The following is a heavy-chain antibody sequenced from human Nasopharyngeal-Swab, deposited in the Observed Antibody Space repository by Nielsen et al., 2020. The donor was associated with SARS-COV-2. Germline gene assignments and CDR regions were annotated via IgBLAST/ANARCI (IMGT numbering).Heavy chain of an antibody. J-gene: IGHJ5*02. V-gene: IGHV1-8*02. CDR2: MNPKTGNT. CDR3: ARGSAYFDFWRVYYTGWFDT. Sequence: ASVKVSCKASGYIFKNYGITWVRQAPGQGLEWVGWMNPKTGNTGYAQKFQGRATMTSDTTISTSFLELNSLRSDDTAVYYCARGSAYFDFWRVYYTGWFDTWGQGTSVTVSS. CDR1: GYIFKNYG. D-gene: IGHD3-3*01.